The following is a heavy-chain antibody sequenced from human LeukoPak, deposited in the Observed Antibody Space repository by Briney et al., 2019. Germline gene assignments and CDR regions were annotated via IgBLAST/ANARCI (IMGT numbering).Heavy chain of an antibody. D-gene: IGHD2-15*01. Sequence: PGGSLRLSCAASGFTFSNYWMHWVRQAPGKGLVWVSRINTDGSTTNYADSVKGRFTISRDNAENTLYLQMNSLRVDDTAVYNCARAAGRPNWFDPWGQGTLVTVSS. CDR1: GFTFSNYW. J-gene: IGHJ5*02. CDR3: ARAAGRPNWFDP. V-gene: IGHV3-74*01. CDR2: INTDGSTT.